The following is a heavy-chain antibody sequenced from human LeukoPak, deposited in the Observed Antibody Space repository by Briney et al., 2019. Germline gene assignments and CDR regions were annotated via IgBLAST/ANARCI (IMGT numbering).Heavy chain of an antibody. D-gene: IGHD1/OR15-1a*01. CDR2: ISGTGGST. CDR1: GFTFSSNT. CDR3: ARSGTTFPLDY. Sequence: GGSLRLSCAASGFTFSSNTMSWVRQAPGKGLEWVSAISGTGGSTYYADSVKGRFTISRDNAKNSLYLQMNSLRAEDTAVYYCARSGTTFPLDYWGQGTLVTVSS. V-gene: IGHV3-23*01. J-gene: IGHJ4*02.